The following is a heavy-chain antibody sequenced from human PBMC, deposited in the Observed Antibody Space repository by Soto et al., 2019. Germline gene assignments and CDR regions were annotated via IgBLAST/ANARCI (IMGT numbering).Heavy chain of an antibody. CDR2: ISGSGGST. V-gene: IGHV3-23*01. CDR1: GCTFSSYA. CDR3: AKDPRGAPDY. D-gene: IGHD1-26*01. Sequence: GGSLRLSGASSGCTFSSYAMIWVRQAPGKGLDLVSAISGSGGSTYYSDSVKGRFTISRDNSKNTLYLQMNSLRAEDTAVYYCAKDPRGAPDYWGQGTLVTVSS. J-gene: IGHJ4*02.